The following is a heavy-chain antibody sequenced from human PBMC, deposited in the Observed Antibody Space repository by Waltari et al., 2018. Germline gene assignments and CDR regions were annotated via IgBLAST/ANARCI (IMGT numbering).Heavy chain of an antibody. Sequence: QVQLVESGGGVVQPGRSLTLSCEVSGLTSGTYGMHGVRQAPGKGVVWVAVVSYDGDAKADADSVKGRFTISRDKSKNRVSLHINTLSAEDTAVYYCATAPQFIRHFDNWGQGTLVTVSS. CDR3: ATAPQFIRHFDN. CDR2: VSYDGDAK. J-gene: IGHJ4*02. CDR1: GLTSGTYG. V-gene: IGHV3-30*03.